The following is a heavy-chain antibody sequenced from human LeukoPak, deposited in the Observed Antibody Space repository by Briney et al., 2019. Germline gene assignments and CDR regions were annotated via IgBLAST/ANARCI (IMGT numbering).Heavy chain of an antibody. D-gene: IGHD5-24*01. V-gene: IGHV3-21*01. CDR3: ARERRWLQSLPDY. Sequence: GGSLRLSCAASGFTFSSYSMNWVRQAPGKGLEWVSSISSSSSYIYYADSVKGRFTISRDNAKNSLYLQMNSLRAEDTAVYYCARERRWLQSLPDYWGQGTLVTVSS. J-gene: IGHJ4*02. CDR2: ISSSSSYI. CDR1: GFTFSSYS.